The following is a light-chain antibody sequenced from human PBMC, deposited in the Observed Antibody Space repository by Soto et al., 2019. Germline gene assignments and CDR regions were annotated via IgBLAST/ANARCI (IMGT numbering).Light chain of an antibody. CDR1: QTVTSDY. V-gene: IGKV3-20*01. J-gene: IGKJ1*01. Sequence: VLTRSPVTLSLSPGERATLSCRASQTVTSDYLAWYQQKPGQTPNLLIYAASTRATGIPDRFSATGSGTDFTLTITRLEPEDFAVYYCQQYSDSPRTFGEGTKVDIK. CDR2: AAS. CDR3: QQYSDSPRT.